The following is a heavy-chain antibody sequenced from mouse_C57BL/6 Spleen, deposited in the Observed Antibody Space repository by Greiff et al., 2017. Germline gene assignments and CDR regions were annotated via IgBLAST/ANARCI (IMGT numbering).Heavy chain of an antibody. CDR2: IDPGDGDN. Sequence: QVQLKQSGPELVKPGASVKISCKASGYAFSSSWMNWMKQRPGKGLEWIGRIDPGDGDNNYNGKFKGKATLTADKSSSTAYMLLSSLTSEDYAVYCCARLGVSYAMDYWGQGTSVTVSS. CDR3: ARLGVSYAMDY. V-gene: IGHV1-82*01. J-gene: IGHJ4*01. CDR1: GYAFSSSW.